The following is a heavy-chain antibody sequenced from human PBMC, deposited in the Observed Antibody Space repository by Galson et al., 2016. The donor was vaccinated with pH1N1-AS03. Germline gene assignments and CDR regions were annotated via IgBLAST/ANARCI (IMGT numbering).Heavy chain of an antibody. CDR1: GYTLTELS. CDR3: ATGLSVAGTPYGYYGVDV. D-gene: IGHD6-19*01. CDR2: FDPEDGEA. Sequence: SVKVSCKVSGYTLTELSMHWVRQGPGKGLEWMGGFDPEDGEAIYAQKFQGRVTLTVDTSTDTAYMEVSRLKSEDTAVYYCATGLSVAGTPYGYYGVDVWGQGTTVIVSS. J-gene: IGHJ6*02. V-gene: IGHV1-24*01.